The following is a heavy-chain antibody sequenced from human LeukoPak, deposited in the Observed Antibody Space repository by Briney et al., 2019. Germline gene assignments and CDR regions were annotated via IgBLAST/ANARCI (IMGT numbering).Heavy chain of an antibody. CDR2: IYYSGST. J-gene: IGHJ6*03. CDR3: ARSVWSGYRAYYYYMDV. CDR1: GGSISSYY. Sequence: SETLSLTCTVSGGSISSYYWSWIRRPPGKGLEWIGYIYYSGSTNYNPSLKSRVTISVDTSKNQFSLKLSSVTAADTAVYYCARSVWSGYRAYYYYMDVWGKGTTVTVSS. D-gene: IGHD3-3*01. V-gene: IGHV4-59*01.